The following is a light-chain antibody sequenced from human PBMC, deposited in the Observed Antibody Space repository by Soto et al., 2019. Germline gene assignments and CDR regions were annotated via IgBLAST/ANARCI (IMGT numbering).Light chain of an antibody. V-gene: IGKV1-39*01. CDR3: QQSYKTPHT. CDR1: QGISSY. Sequence: IQLTQSPSSLSASVGDRVTITCRASQGISSYLAWYQQKPGKAPKLLISGASALQSGVPSRFSGSGSGTNFTLTISSLQPEDFATYYCQQSYKTPHTFGQGTKLETK. CDR2: GAS. J-gene: IGKJ2*01.